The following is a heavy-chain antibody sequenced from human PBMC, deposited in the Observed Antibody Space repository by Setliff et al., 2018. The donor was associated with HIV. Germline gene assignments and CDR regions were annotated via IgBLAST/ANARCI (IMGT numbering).Heavy chain of an antibody. V-gene: IGHV4-39*01. CDR1: SDSISSGSYY. CDR2: IYYSGGT. CDR3: ASLDGSESPYIYYYYMDV. J-gene: IGHJ6*03. D-gene: IGHD3-10*01. Sequence: PSETLSLTCSVSSDSISSGSYYWGWIRQPPGKGLEWIGSIYYSGGTYYNPSLKSRVTISVDTSEKQFSLKLSSVTAADTAVYYCASLDGSESPYIYYYYMDVWGKGTAVTVSS.